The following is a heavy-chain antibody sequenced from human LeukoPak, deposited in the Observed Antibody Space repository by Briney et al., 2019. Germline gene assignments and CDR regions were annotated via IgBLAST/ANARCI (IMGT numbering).Heavy chain of an antibody. CDR1: GYTFTSYY. Sequence: ASVKVSCKASGYTFTSYYMHWVRQAPGQGLEWMGIINPSGGSTSYAQKFQGRVTMTRDMSTSTVYMELSSLRSEDTAVYYCARGHCSGGSCYRWFDPWGQGTLVTVSS. V-gene: IGHV1-46*01. D-gene: IGHD2-15*01. J-gene: IGHJ5*02. CDR3: ARGHCSGGSCYRWFDP. CDR2: INPSGGST.